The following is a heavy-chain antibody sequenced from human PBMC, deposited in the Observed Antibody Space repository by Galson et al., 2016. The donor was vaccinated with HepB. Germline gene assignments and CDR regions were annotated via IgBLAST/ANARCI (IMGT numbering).Heavy chain of an antibody. D-gene: IGHD5-24*01. CDR1: GFTFSMYW. CDR2: IKEDGREQ. J-gene: IGHJ4*02. V-gene: IGHV3-7*01. Sequence: SLRLSCAASGFTFSMYWMTWVRQAPGRGLEWVGNIKEDGREQYCGDSVKGRFTISRDNTKKSVFLQMNSLRVEDTAVYYCVREGLADGSYFDYWGQGTLVTVSS. CDR3: VREGLADGSYFDY.